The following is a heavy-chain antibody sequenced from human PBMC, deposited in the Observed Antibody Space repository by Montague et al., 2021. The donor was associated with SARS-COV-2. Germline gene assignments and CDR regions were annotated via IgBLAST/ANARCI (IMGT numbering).Heavy chain of an antibody. CDR3: AGREPLGDDDAFDI. J-gene: IGHJ3*02. V-gene: IGHV4-59*01. CDR1: GGSSSSDY. CDR2: ISYSGST. D-gene: IGHD1-26*01. Sequence: SETLSLTCTVSGGSSSSDYWSWIRQPPGKGLEWIGYISYSGSTTYNPSLKSRATISVDTSKNQFSLKLSSVTAADTAVYYCAGREPLGDDDAFDIWGQGTMVTVSS.